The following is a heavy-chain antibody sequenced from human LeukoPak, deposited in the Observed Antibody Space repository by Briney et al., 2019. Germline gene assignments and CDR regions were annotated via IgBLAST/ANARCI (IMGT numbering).Heavy chain of an antibody. Sequence: SQTLSLTCTVSGGSISSGGYYWSWIRQHPGKGLEWIGYIYDSGSTYYNPSLMSRLTISVDTSKNQFSLKLSSVTAADTAVYYCARDGYYDSSGYFLSPDAFDIWGQGTMVTVSS. V-gene: IGHV4-31*03. CDR2: IYDSGST. J-gene: IGHJ3*02. CDR3: ARDGYYDSSGYFLSPDAFDI. CDR1: GGSISSGGYY. D-gene: IGHD3-22*01.